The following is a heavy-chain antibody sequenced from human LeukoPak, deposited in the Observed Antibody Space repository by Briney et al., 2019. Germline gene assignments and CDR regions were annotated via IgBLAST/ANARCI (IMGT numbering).Heavy chain of an antibody. J-gene: IGHJ4*02. V-gene: IGHV4-59*01. D-gene: IGHD6-19*01. CDR1: GGSFSGYY. Sequence: PSETLSLTCAVYGGSFSGYYWSWIRQPPGKGLEWIGYIYYSGSTNYNPSLKSRVTISVDTSKNQFSLKLSSVTAADTAVYYCARGYDSGWYYFDYWGQGTLVTVSS. CDR3: ARGYDSGWYYFDY. CDR2: IYYSGST.